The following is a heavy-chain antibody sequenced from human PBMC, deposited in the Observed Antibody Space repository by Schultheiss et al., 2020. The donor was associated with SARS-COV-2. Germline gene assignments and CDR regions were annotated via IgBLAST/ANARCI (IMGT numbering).Heavy chain of an antibody. CDR3: ARFIPGEKYGVDV. D-gene: IGHD3-10*01. Sequence: GGSLRLSCVTSGFSFSGSGIYWVRQAPGKGLDWVAVTWYDGSNKYYADSVKGRFTISRDNSKNTLYLQMNSLRAEDTAVYYCARFIPGEKYGVDVWGQGTTVTVSS. V-gene: IGHV3-33*01. J-gene: IGHJ6*02. CDR1: GFSFSGSG. CDR2: TWYDGSNK.